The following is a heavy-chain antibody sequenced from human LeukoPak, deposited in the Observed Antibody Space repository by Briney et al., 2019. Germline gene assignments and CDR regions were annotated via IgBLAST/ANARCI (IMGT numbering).Heavy chain of an antibody. Sequence: GASVKVSCKASGYTFTGYYMHWVRQAPGQGLEWMGWINPNCGGTNYAQKLQGRVTMTTDTSTSTAYMELRSLRSDDTAVYYCARDRLRYYYDSSGYPTLDYWGQGTLVTVSS. D-gene: IGHD3-22*01. CDR1: GYTFTGYY. CDR2: INPNCGGT. V-gene: IGHV1-2*02. J-gene: IGHJ4*02. CDR3: ARDRLRYYYDSSGYPTLDY.